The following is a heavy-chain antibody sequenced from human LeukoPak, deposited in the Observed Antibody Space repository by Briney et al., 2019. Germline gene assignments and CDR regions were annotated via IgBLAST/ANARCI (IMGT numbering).Heavy chain of an antibody. J-gene: IGHJ3*02. V-gene: IGHV3-53*01. Sequence: PGGSLRLSCAASGFTVSSNYMSWVRQAPGRGLEWVSVIYSGGSTYYADSVKGRFTISRDNSKNTLYLQMNSLRAEDTAVYYCARGSHFDWLSEDAFDIWGQGTMVTVAS. CDR1: GFTVSSNY. CDR3: ARGSHFDWLSEDAFDI. CDR2: IYSGGST. D-gene: IGHD3-9*01.